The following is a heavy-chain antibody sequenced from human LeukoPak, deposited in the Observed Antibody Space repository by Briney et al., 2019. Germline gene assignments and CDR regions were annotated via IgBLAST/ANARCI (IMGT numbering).Heavy chain of an antibody. CDR3: ARDPPYCSGGSCSLRPALFGY. CDR2: VRYDGTNK. D-gene: IGHD2-15*01. Sequence: GGSLRLSCAASGFAASGFTFSTFGMPWVRQAPGEGLEWVAFVRYDGTNKYYADSVKGRFTISRDNAKNSLYLQMNSLRAEDTAVYYCARDPPYCSGGSCSLRPALFGYWGQGTLVTVSS. J-gene: IGHJ4*02. V-gene: IGHV3-30*02. CDR1: GFTFSTFG.